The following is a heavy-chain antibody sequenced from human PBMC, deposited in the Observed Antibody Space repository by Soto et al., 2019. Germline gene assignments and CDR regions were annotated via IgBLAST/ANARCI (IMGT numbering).Heavy chain of an antibody. CDR1: GFTFSSYA. Sequence: EVQLLESGGGLVQPGGSLRLSCAASGFTFSSYAMSWVRQAPGKGLEWVSAISGSGGSTYYADSVKGRFTISRDNSKNTLYLQMNSLRAEDTAVYYCAKPQITIFVPRNGDDAFDIWGQGTMVTVSS. D-gene: IGHD3-3*01. CDR3: AKPQITIFVPRNGDDAFDI. CDR2: ISGSGGST. J-gene: IGHJ3*02. V-gene: IGHV3-23*01.